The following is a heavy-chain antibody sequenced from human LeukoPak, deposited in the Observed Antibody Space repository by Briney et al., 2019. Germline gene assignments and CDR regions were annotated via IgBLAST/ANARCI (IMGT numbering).Heavy chain of an antibody. CDR2: INHSGST. D-gene: IGHD3-9*01. V-gene: IGHV4-34*01. Sequence: SETLSLTCAVYGGSFSGYYWSWIRQPPGKGLEWIGEINHSGSTNYNPSLKSRVTISVDTSKNQFSLKLSSVTAADTAVYYCARGGGLRYFDWLPEYFQHWGRGTLVTVSS. CDR1: GGSFSGYY. J-gene: IGHJ1*01. CDR3: ARGGGLRYFDWLPEYFQH.